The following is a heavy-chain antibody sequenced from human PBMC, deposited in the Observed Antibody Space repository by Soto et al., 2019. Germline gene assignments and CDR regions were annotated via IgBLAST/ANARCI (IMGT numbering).Heavy chain of an antibody. V-gene: IGHV1-18*01. CDR2: ISAYNGNT. CDR1: GYSFTSYG. D-gene: IGHD3-10*01. J-gene: IGHJ5*02. Sequence: APVKVSCKASGYSFTSYGISWVRQAPGQGLEWMGWISAYNGNTKYAQKLQGRVTMTTDTSTSTAYMELRSLRTEDTAVYHCAKLGPYDSESYSFRYNWIDPWGQGTLVTVSS. CDR3: AKLGPYDSESYSFRYNWIDP.